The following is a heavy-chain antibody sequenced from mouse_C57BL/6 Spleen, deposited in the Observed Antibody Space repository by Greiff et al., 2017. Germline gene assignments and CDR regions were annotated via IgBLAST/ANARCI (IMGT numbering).Heavy chain of an antibody. CDR2: ICPGDGDT. CDR1: GYAFSSTW. Sequence: QVHVKQSGAELVKPGASVKISCKASGYAFSSTWMNWVKQRPGKGLEWIGKICPGDGDTTYNGKFKGKATLTADKSSSTAYMQLSSLTSEDSAVYVCAREGNYYGPFAYWGQGTLVTVSA. J-gene: IGHJ3*01. D-gene: IGHD1-2*01. V-gene: IGHV1-80*01. CDR3: AREGNYYGPFAY.